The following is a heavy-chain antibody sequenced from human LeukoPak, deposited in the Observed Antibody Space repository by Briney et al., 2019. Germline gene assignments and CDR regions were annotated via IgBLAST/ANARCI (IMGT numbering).Heavy chain of an antibody. V-gene: IGHV3-7*03. Sequence: RSGGSLRLSCAASGFTFRSYWMSWVRQAPGKGLEWVANIKEDGSEKYYVDSVKGRFTISRDSAKNSLYPQMNSLRVEDTAVYYCARDHNYGSDYWGQGTLVTVSS. CDR3: ARDHNYGSDY. J-gene: IGHJ4*02. CDR1: GFTFRSYW. CDR2: IKEDGSEK. D-gene: IGHD5-18*01.